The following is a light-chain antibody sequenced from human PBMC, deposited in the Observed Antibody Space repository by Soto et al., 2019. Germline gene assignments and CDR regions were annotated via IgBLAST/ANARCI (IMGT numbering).Light chain of an antibody. CDR3: QQDYNLPLT. J-gene: IGKJ4*01. CDR2: GAS. Sequence: EIVMTQSPATLSVSPGERATLSCRASQSVSSSYLAWYQQKPGQAPRLLIYGASSRATGIPDRFSGSGSGTDFTLTISRLEPEDFAVYYCQQDYNLPLTFGGGTKVDIK. V-gene: IGKV3-20*01. CDR1: QSVSSSY.